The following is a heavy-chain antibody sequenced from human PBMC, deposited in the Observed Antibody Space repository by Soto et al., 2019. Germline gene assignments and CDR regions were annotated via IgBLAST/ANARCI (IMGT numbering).Heavy chain of an antibody. CDR3: ARDGLGAAVRNWFDP. J-gene: IGHJ5*02. CDR2: INPSGGST. D-gene: IGHD3-16*01. V-gene: IGHV1-46*01. CDR1: GYAFTSYY. Sequence: ASVKVSCKASGYAFTSYYMHWVRQAPGQGLEWMGIINPSGGSTSYAQKFQGRVTMTRDTSTSTVYMELSSLRSEDTAVYYCARDGLGAAVRNWFDPWGQGTLVTVSS.